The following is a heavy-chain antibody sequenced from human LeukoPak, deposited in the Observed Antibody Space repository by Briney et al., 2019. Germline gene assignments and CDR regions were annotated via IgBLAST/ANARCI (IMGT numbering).Heavy chain of an antibody. J-gene: IGHJ3*02. CDR3: ARGGRWGSDGAFDI. CDR2: IKQDGSEK. D-gene: IGHD2-21*01. V-gene: IGHV3-7*04. CDR1: GFTFSSYW. Sequence: PGGSLRLSCAASGFTFSSYWMSWVRQAPGKGLEWVANIKQDGSEKYYVDSVKGRFTISRDNAKNSLYLQMNSLRAEDTAVYYCARGGRWGSDGAFDIWGQGTMVTVSS.